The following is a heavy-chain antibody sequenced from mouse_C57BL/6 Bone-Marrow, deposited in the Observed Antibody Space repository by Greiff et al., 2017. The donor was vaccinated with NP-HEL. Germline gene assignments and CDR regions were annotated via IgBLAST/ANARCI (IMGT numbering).Heavy chain of an antibody. Sequence: VQLQQSGAELVRPGASVKLSCTASGFNIKDDYMHWVKQRPEQGLEWIGWIDPENGDTEYASKFQGKATITADTSSNTAYLQLSSLTSADTAVYYCTTTAYHYYGSSYGFAYWGQGTLVTVSA. CDR1: GFNIKDDY. CDR2: IDPENGDT. V-gene: IGHV14-4*01. D-gene: IGHD1-1*01. CDR3: TTTAYHYYGSSYGFAY. J-gene: IGHJ3*01.